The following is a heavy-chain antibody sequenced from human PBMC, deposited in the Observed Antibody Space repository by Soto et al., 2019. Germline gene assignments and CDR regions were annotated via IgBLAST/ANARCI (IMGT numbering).Heavy chain of an antibody. CDR2: IYSSGRS. Sequence: KPSETLSLTCNVSGDSITTSGYYWDWIRQPPGKGLEWIGSIYSSGRSYYNPSLKSRVTMSVDTSKNQFSLKLSSVTAADTAVYYCARGGSSSFFYYYGMDVWGQGTTVTVSS. CDR3: ARGGSSSFFYYYGMDV. CDR1: GDSITTSGYY. J-gene: IGHJ6*02. V-gene: IGHV4-39*07. D-gene: IGHD6-13*01.